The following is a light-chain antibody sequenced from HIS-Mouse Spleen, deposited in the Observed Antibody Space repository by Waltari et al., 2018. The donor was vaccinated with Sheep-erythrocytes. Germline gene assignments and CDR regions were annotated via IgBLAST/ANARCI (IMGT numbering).Light chain of an antibody. V-gene: IGLV2-23*01. CDR3: CSYAGSSTPWV. Sequence: QSALTQPASVSGSPGQSITISCPGTRSDVGRYNLVSWYQQHPGKAPKLMIYEGSKRPSGVSNRFSGSKSGNTASLTISGLQAEDEADYYCCSYAGSSTPWVFGGGTKLTVL. CDR1: RSDVGRYNL. J-gene: IGLJ3*02. CDR2: EGS.